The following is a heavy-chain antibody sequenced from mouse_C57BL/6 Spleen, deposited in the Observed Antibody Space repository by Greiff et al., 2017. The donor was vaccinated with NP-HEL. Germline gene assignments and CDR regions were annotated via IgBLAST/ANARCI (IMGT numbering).Heavy chain of an antibody. J-gene: IGHJ4*01. D-gene: IGHD2-1*01. V-gene: IGHV2-6*01. CDR2: IWGVGST. CDR3: ARSSYGNYVGDYAMDY. Sequence: VQGVESGPGLVAPSQSLSITCTVSGFSLTSYGVDWVRQSPGKGLEWLGVIWGVGSTNYNSALKSRLSISKDNSKSQVFLKMNSLQTDDTAMYYCARSSYGNYVGDYAMDYWGQGTSVTVSS. CDR1: GFSLTSYG.